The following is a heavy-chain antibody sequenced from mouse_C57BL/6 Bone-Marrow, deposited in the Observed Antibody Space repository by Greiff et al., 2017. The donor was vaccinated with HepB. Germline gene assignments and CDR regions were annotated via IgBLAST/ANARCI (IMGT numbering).Heavy chain of an antibody. Sequence: SGPELVKPGASVKISCKASGYAFSSSWMNWVKQRPGKGLEWIGRIYPGDGDTNYNGKFKGKATLTADKSSSTAYMQLSSLTSEDSAVYFCARGTVVATKWYFDVWGTGTTVTVSS. V-gene: IGHV1-82*01. CDR3: ARGTVVATKWYFDV. CDR2: IYPGDGDT. CDR1: GYAFSSSW. D-gene: IGHD1-1*01. J-gene: IGHJ1*03.